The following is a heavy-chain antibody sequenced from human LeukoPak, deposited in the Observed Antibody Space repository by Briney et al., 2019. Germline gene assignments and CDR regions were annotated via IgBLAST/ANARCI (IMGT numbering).Heavy chain of an antibody. J-gene: IGHJ4*02. CDR1: GFTFSSYA. V-gene: IGHV3-30-3*01. Sequence: GGSLRLSCAASGFTFSSYAMHWVRQAPGKGLEWVAVISYDGSNKYYADSVKGRFTISRDNSKNTLYLQMNSLRAEDTAVYYCARGYSSSSLYVDYWGQGTLVTVSS. D-gene: IGHD6-6*01. CDR2: ISYDGSNK. CDR3: ARGYSSSSLYVDY.